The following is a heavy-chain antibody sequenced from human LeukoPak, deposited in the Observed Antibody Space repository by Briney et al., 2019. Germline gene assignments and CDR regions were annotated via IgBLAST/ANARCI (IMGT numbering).Heavy chain of an antibody. CDR2: IYPGDSDT. Sequence: GESLKISCEGSGYTFSRYWIGWVRQMPGKGLEWMGTIYPGDSDTRYSPSFQGQVTISVDKSISTAYLQWDSLKASDTAIYYCARHGHTTGTTGDAFDVWGQGTMLTVSS. D-gene: IGHD1-1*01. CDR1: GYTFSRYW. V-gene: IGHV5-51*01. J-gene: IGHJ3*01. CDR3: ARHGHTTGTTGDAFDV.